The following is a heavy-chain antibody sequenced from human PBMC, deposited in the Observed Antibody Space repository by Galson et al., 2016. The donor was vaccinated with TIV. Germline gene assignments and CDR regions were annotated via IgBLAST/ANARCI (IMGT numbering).Heavy chain of an antibody. D-gene: IGHD3-22*01. V-gene: IGHV3-23*01. CDR3: AKSGDSRSIDS. CDR2: ISAGGERT. CDR1: GFTFNIYA. Sequence: SLRLSCAASGFTFNIYAMGWVRQAPGKGLEWVSRISAGGERTYYADSVEGRFAVSRDNSKNTLYLQMNSLGAEDTALYYCAKSGDSRSIDSWGQGTLVIVSS. J-gene: IGHJ4*02.